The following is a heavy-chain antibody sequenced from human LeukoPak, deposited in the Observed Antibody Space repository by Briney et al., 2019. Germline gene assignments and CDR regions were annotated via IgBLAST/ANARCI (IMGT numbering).Heavy chain of an antibody. D-gene: IGHD5-18*01. CDR2: INHRGST. CDR3: AGGLGYSYVDY. Sequence: PSETLSLTCAVYGGSFSDYYWSWIRQPPGKGLEWIGEINHRGSTNHNPSLKSRVTISVDTSKNQFSLNLSSVTAADTAVYYCAGGLGYSYVDYWGQGTLVTVSS. J-gene: IGHJ4*02. V-gene: IGHV4-34*01. CDR1: GGSFSDYY.